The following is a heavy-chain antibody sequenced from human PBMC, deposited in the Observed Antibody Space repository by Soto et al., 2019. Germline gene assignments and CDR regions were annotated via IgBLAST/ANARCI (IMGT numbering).Heavy chain of an antibody. CDR1: GFTFSSYS. Sequence: GGSLRLSCAASGFTFSSYSMNWVRQAPGKGLEWVSVIYSGGSTYYADSVKGRFTISRDNSKNTLYLQMNSLRAEDTAVYYCAREADILNWFDPWGQGTLVTVSS. CDR2: IYSGGST. D-gene: IGHD3-9*01. CDR3: AREADILNWFDP. V-gene: IGHV3-53*01. J-gene: IGHJ5*02.